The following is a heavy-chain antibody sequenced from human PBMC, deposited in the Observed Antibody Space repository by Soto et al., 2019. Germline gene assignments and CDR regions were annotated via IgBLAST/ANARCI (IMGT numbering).Heavy chain of an antibody. CDR1: GDSVSSNSVG. V-gene: IGHV6-1*01. CDR2: TYYRSKWYY. CDR3: ARGEQYSGRIFDY. D-gene: IGHD1-26*01. Sequence: SQTLSLTCAITGDSVSSNSVGWSWVRQSPSRGLEWLGRTYYRSKWYYEYAVSVRGRITINPDTSKNQYSLQLNSVTPEDTAVYFCARGEQYSGRIFDYWGQGTLVTVSS. J-gene: IGHJ4*01.